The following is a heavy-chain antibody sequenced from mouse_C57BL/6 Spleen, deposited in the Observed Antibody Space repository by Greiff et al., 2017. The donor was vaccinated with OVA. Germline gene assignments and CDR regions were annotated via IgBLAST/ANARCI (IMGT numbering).Heavy chain of an antibody. D-gene: IGHD1-1*01. CDR3: ARSITTGPDWYFDV. CDR2: INPNNGGT. Sequence: VQLQQSGPELVKPGASVKIPCKASGYTFTDYNMDWVKQSHGKSLEWIGDINPNNGGTIYNQKFKGKATLTVDKSSSTAYMELRSLTSEDTAVYYCARSITTGPDWYFDVWGTGTTVTVSS. J-gene: IGHJ1*03. V-gene: IGHV1-18*01. CDR1: GYTFTDYN.